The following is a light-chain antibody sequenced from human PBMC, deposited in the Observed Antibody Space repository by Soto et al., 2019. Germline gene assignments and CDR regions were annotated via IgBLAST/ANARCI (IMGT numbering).Light chain of an antibody. CDR2: AAS. J-gene: IGKJ4*01. V-gene: IGKV1-8*01. Sequence: AIRMTQSPSSFSASTGDRVTITCRAGQGISSYLAWYQQKPGKAPKLLIYAASTLQSGVPSRFSGSGSGTDFTLTISCLQSEDFATYYCQQYYSYPLTFGGGTKVDI. CDR1: QGISSY. CDR3: QQYYSYPLT.